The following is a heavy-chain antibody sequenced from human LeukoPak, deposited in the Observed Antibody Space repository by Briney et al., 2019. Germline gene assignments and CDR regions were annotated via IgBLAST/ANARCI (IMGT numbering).Heavy chain of an antibody. CDR1: GGSIGSYY. CDR2: IYYSGST. D-gene: IGHD1-26*01. Sequence: SETLSLTCTVSGGSIGSYYWSLIRQPPGKGRECIGYIYYSGSTNYNPSLKSRVTISVDTSKSQFSLKLSSVTAADTAVYYCARERSGAAYFDYWGQGTLVTVSS. CDR3: ARERSGAAYFDY. J-gene: IGHJ4*02. V-gene: IGHV4-59*01.